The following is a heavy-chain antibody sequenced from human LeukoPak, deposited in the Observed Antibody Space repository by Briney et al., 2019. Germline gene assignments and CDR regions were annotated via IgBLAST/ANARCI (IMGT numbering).Heavy chain of an antibody. D-gene: IGHD3-22*01. V-gene: IGHV1-2*02. Sequence: ASVKVSCTASGYTFTGYYMHWVRQAPGQGLEWMGWINPNSGGTNYAQKFQGRVTMTRDTSISTAYMELSRLRSDDTAVYYCARAEAHYYDSSGYSDFDYWGQGTLVTVSS. CDR3: ARAEAHYYDSSGYSDFDY. CDR2: INPNSGGT. J-gene: IGHJ4*02. CDR1: GYTFTGYY.